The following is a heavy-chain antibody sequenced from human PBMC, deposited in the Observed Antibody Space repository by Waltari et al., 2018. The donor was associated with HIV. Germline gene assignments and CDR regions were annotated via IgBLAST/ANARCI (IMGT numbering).Heavy chain of an antibody. CDR2: ISYSGST. CDR3: ARGRRWLQFHGHYYFDY. Sequence: QVQLQESGPGLVKPSETLSLTCNVSSDAIKHDYWNWIRQPPGKELEWIGYISYSGSTKYGPLKSRVTLSMVSSKNQVSLKVRSVTAADTAVYFCARGRRWLQFHGHYYFDYWGQGTLVTVSS. CDR1: SDAIKHDY. V-gene: IGHV4-59*01. D-gene: IGHD3-10*01. J-gene: IGHJ4*02.